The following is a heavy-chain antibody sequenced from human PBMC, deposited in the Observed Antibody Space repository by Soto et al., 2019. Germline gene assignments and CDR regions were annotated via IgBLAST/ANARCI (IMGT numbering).Heavy chain of an antibody. V-gene: IGHV3-74*01. J-gene: IGHJ6*03. D-gene: IGHD1-1*01. Sequence: PGGSLRLSCAASGFTFSSYWMHWVRQAPGKGLVWVSRINSDGSRTSHADSVKGRFTISRDNAKNTVYLQMNSLSAEDTAVYYCARIGTGYYYMDVWGKGTTVTVSS. CDR1: GFTFSSYW. CDR3: ARIGTGYYYMDV. CDR2: INSDGSRT.